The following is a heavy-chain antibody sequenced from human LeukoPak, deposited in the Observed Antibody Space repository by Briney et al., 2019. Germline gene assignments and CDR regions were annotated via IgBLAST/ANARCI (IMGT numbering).Heavy chain of an antibody. Sequence: GGSLRLSCAASGFTFSSYNMNWVRQAPGRGLEWVSAIRSSSSYIYYADSVKGRFTISRDNAKNSLYLQMNSLRAEDTAVYYCAREAALDGAFNYWGQGTLVTVSS. CDR1: GFTFSSYN. CDR3: AREAALDGAFNY. CDR2: IRSSSSYI. V-gene: IGHV3-21*01. D-gene: IGHD3-10*01. J-gene: IGHJ4*02.